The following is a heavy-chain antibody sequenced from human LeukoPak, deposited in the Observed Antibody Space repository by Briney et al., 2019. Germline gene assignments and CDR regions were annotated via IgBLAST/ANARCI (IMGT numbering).Heavy chain of an antibody. D-gene: IGHD5-18*01. CDR1: GYTFTSYG. CDR2: INPNSGAT. J-gene: IGHJ4*02. CDR3: ARDGGYSYGYTFGY. Sequence: GASVKVSCKASGYTFTSYGISWVRQAPGQGLEWMGWINPNSGATNYAQKFQGRVTMTRDTSISTAYMELSRLRSDDTAVYYCARDGGYSYGYTFGYWGQGTLVTVSS. V-gene: IGHV1-2*02.